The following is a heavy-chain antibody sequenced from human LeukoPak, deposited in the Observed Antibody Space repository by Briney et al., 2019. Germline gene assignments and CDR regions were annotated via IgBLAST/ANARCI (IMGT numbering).Heavy chain of an antibody. CDR2: ISNNGGST. D-gene: IGHD1-26*01. J-gene: IGHJ4*02. CDR1: GFTFSSYA. Sequence: PGGSLRLSCAASGFTFSSYAMHWVRQAPGKGLEYVSTISNNGGSTYYANSVKGRITISRDNSKNTLYLQMASLRADDMAVYYCARGHVSGSFLDYWGQGTLVTVSS. V-gene: IGHV3-64*01. CDR3: ARGHVSGSFLDY.